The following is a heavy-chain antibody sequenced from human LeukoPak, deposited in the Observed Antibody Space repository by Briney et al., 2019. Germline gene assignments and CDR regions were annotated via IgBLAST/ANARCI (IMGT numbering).Heavy chain of an antibody. CDR3: AITYYYDSSGYFIYYYGMDV. CDR2: IYHSGST. Sequence: SETLSLTCTVSGYSISSGYYWGWIRQPPGKGLEWIGSIYHSGSTYYNPSLKSRVTISVDTSKNQFSLKLSSVTAADTAVYYCAITYYYDSSGYFIYYYGMDVWGQGTTVTVSS. D-gene: IGHD3-22*01. V-gene: IGHV4-38-2*02. J-gene: IGHJ6*02. CDR1: GYSISSGYY.